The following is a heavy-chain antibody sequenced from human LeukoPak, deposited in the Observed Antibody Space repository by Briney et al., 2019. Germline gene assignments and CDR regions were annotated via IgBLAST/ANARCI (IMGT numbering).Heavy chain of an antibody. Sequence: PGGSLRLSCAASGFTFSSYAMSWVRQAPGKGLEWVSAISGSGGSTYYADSMKGRFTISRDNSKNTLYLQMNSLRAEDTAVYYCAKVRSSGWYQGYFDYWGQGTLVTVSS. J-gene: IGHJ4*02. D-gene: IGHD6-19*01. V-gene: IGHV3-23*01. CDR2: ISGSGGST. CDR3: AKVRSSGWYQGYFDY. CDR1: GFTFSSYA.